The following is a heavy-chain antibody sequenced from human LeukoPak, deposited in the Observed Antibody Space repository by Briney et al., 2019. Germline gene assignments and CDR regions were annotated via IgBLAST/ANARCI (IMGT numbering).Heavy chain of an antibody. Sequence: PSETLSLTCAVYGGSFSGYYWSWIRQPPGKGLEWIGEINHSGSTNYNPSLKSRVTISVDTSKNQFSLKLSSVTAADTAVYYCARVYPGVDYWGQGTLVTVS. V-gene: IGHV4-34*01. CDR1: GGSFSGYY. D-gene: IGHD3-10*01. CDR3: ARVYPGVDY. CDR2: INHSGST. J-gene: IGHJ4*02.